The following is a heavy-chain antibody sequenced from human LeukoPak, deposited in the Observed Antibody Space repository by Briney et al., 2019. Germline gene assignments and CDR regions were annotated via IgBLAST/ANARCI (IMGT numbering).Heavy chain of an antibody. CDR3: ARAYGGNADY. D-gene: IGHD4-23*01. CDR1: GFTFSSYS. V-gene: IGHV3-48*04. J-gene: IGHJ4*02. Sequence: GGSLRLSCAASGFTFSSYSMNWVRQAPGKGLEWVSYISSSSSTIYYADSVKGRFTISRDNAKNSLYLQMNSLRAEDTAVYYCARAYGGNADYWGQGTLVTVSS. CDR2: ISSSSSTI.